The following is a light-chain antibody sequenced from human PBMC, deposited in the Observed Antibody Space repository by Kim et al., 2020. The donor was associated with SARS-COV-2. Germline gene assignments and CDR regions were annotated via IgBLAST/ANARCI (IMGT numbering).Light chain of an antibody. V-gene: IGLV2-14*03. CDR1: SSDIGDYNY. CDR3: SSYTTYRSYV. CDR2: DVT. J-gene: IGLJ1*01. Sequence: GQSITSACTGTSSDIGDYNYVSWYQQHPGKAPKLMIYDVTRRPSGVSNRFSGSKSGYVASLNISGLQSEDEADYYCSSYTTYRSYVFGTGTKVTVL.